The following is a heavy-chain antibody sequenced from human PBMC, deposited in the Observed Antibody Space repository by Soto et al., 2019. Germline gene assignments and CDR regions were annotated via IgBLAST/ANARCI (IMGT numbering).Heavy chain of an antibody. V-gene: IGHV4-59*01. CDR1: GGSISSYY. D-gene: IGHD5-18*01. J-gene: IGHJ3*02. Sequence: QVQLQESGPGLVKPSETLSLTCTVSGGSISSYYWSWIRQPPGKGLEWIGYIYYSGSTNYNPSLKSRVTISVDTSKNQFSLKLSSVTAADTAVYYCARERYGREDAFDIWGQGTMVTVSS. CDR2: IYYSGST. CDR3: ARERYGREDAFDI.